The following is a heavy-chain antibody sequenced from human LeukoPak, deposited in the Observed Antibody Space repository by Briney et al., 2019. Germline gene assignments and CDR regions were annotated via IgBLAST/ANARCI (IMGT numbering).Heavy chain of an antibody. Sequence: PSETLSLTCTVSGGSISSYYWSWIRQPPGKGLEWIGYIYYSGSTNYNPSLKSRVTISVDTSKNQFSLKLSSVTAADTAVYYCARNSGYYESGDWFDPWGQGTLVTVSS. V-gene: IGHV4-59*01. D-gene: IGHD3-22*01. CDR1: GGSISSYY. CDR2: IYYSGST. CDR3: ARNSGYYESGDWFDP. J-gene: IGHJ5*02.